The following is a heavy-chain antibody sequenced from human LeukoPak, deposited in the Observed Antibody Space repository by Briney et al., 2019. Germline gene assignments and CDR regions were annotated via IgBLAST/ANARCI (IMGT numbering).Heavy chain of an antibody. CDR3: ARVQGSPY. V-gene: IGHV3-21*01. CDR1: GFTFNGYT. CDR2: ITGDTTYI. J-gene: IGHJ4*02. Sequence: GGSLRLSCAASGFTFNGYTLKWVRDPPEKGVEWVSSITGDTTYIYYADSVKVRITISRDNAKNSLYLHVNSLRAEDTAVYYCARVQGSPYWGQGTLVTVSS.